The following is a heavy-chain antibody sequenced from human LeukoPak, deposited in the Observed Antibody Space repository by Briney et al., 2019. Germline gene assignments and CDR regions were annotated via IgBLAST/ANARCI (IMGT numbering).Heavy chain of an antibody. CDR3: AKSQSGWYSFDY. J-gene: IGHJ4*02. V-gene: IGHV3-23*01. CDR2: ISGSGGST. Sequence: GGSLRLSCEASGFTFSSYAMSWVRQALGKGLEWVSAISGSGGSTYYADSVKGRFTISRDSSKNTLYLQMNSLRAEDTAVYYCAKSQSGWYSFDYWGQGALVTVSS. CDR1: GFTFSSYA. D-gene: IGHD6-19*01.